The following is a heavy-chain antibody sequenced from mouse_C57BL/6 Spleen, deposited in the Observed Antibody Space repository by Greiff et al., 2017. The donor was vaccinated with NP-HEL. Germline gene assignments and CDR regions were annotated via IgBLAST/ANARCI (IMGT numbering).Heavy chain of an antibody. V-gene: IGHV1-55*01. CDR1: GYTFTSYW. CDR3: ARRGYYDYPFFAY. D-gene: IGHD2-4*01. J-gene: IGHJ3*01. Sequence: VQLQQPGAELVKPGASVKMSCKASGYTFTSYWITWVKQRPGQGLEWIGDIYPGSGSTNYNEKFKSKATLTVDTSSSTAYMQLSSLTSEDSAVYYCARRGYYDYPFFAYWGQGTLVTVSA. CDR2: IYPGSGST.